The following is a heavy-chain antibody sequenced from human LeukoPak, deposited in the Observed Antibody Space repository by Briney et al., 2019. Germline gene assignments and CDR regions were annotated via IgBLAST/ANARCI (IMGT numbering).Heavy chain of an antibody. J-gene: IGHJ4*02. V-gene: IGHV3-23*01. CDR2: ISGSGGST. CDR3: AKDDDSTGYPSYYFDH. Sequence: PGGSVRLSCAASGFTFSSYAMSWVRQAPGKGLEWVSGISGSGGSTYYADSVKGRFTISRDNSKNTLYLQMNSLRAEDTAVYYCAKDDDSTGYPSYYFDHWGQGTLVTVSS. CDR1: GFTFSSYA. D-gene: IGHD3-22*01.